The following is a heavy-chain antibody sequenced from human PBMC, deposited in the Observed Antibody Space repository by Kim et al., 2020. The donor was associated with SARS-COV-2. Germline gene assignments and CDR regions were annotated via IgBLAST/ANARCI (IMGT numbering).Heavy chain of an antibody. CDR1: GGSFSGYY. Sequence: SETLSLTCAVYGGSFSGYYWSWIRQPPGKGLEWIGEINHSGSTNYNPSLKSRVTISVDTSKNQFSLKLSSVTAADTAVYYCARGRRLQFTYYYYGMDVWGQGTTVTVSS. V-gene: IGHV4-34*01. D-gene: IGHD1-1*01. CDR2: INHSGST. CDR3: ARGRRLQFTYYYYGMDV. J-gene: IGHJ6*02.